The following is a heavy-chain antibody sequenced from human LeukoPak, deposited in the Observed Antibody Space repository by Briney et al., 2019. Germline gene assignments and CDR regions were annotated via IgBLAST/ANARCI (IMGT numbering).Heavy chain of an antibody. V-gene: IGHV3-43*01. D-gene: IGHD4-23*01. CDR1: GFSFGDYS. CDR2: VSWDGDAV. Sequence: GGSLRLSCAASGFSFGDYSMHWVRQRPGKGLEWVSLVSWDGDAVYYADSVRGRFTISRDNTKDSLCLQMKSLKTADTALYFCARDRGGNTAGFDSWGQGTLVTVSS. CDR3: ARDRGGNTAGFDS. J-gene: IGHJ4*02.